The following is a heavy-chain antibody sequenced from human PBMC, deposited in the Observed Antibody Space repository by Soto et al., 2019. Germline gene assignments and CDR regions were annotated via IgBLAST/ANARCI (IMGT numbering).Heavy chain of an antibody. CDR1: CFIVSSKY. CDR3: TTYTGYGMDV. J-gene: IGHJ6*02. CDR2: IYTGGST. V-gene: IGHV3-53*02. Sequence: EVQMGETGGGLSQPGGSLRLSCAVSCFIVSSKYLTWVRQAPGKGLEWVSVIYTGGSTHYADSARGRFTISRDSSKNTLYLQMNSLRAEDAAVYYCTTYTGYGMDVWGQGTTVTVSS. D-gene: IGHD3-16*01.